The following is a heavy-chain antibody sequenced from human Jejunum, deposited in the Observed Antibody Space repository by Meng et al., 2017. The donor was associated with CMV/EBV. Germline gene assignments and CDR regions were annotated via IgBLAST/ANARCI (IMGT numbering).Heavy chain of an antibody. CDR1: GVSIGSGDYC. J-gene: IGHJ4*02. D-gene: IGHD3-3*01. CDR3: ARGSIFVSFDS. CDR2: IHDTASN. V-gene: IGHV4-30-4*08. Sequence: QVQLRESGPGLVKPSQTLSLTWSVSGVSIGSGDYCWSWLRQPPGKGLEWIGYIHDTASNYYNPSLKSRVDTSLGTSRNHFSLTLSSVTAEDTAVYFCARGSIFVSFDSWGQGTLVTVSS.